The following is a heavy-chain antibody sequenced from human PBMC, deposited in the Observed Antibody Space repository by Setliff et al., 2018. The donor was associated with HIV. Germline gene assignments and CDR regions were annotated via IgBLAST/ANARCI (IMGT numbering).Heavy chain of an antibody. V-gene: IGHV1-18*01. J-gene: IGHJ4*02. CDR3: ARLGKNDYGDYFDY. Sequence: ASVKVSCKASGDTFTKYGISWVRQAPGQGLEWMGWISTYNGNTNYAQKLQGRVTMTTDTSTSTAYLELRSLRSDDTAVYYCARLGKNDYGDYFDYWGQGTLVTVSS. CDR2: ISTYNGNT. CDR1: GDTFTKYG. D-gene: IGHD4-17*01.